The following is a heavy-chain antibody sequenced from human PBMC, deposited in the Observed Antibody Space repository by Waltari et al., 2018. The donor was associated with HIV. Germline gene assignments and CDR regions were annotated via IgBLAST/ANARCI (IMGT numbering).Heavy chain of an antibody. J-gene: IGHJ4*02. CDR2: IKPDGSTI. V-gene: IGHV3-7*01. Sequence: EVQLVESGGGLIQPGGYLTLSCAAPGFSFSSYWMNWVRQAPGKGLEWVANIKPDGSTIYYVDSVKGRFSIARDNAQNSLYLHMNTLRVEDAAVYFCATSGYRTGPFDHWGQGTPVTVSS. CDR3: ATSGYRTGPFDH. D-gene: IGHD5-12*01. CDR1: GFSFSSYW.